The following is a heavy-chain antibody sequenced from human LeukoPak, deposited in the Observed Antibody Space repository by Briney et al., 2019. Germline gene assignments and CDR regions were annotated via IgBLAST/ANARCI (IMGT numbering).Heavy chain of an antibody. J-gene: IGHJ3*02. CDR2: INHSGST. Sequence: SETLSLTCAVYGGSFSGYYWSWIRQPPGKGLEWIGEINHSGSTNYNPSLKSRVTTSVDTSKNQFSLKLSSVTAADTAVYYCARHWRTADYAFDIWGQGTMVTVSS. D-gene: IGHD1-14*01. V-gene: IGHV4-34*01. CDR1: GGSFSGYY. CDR3: ARHWRTADYAFDI.